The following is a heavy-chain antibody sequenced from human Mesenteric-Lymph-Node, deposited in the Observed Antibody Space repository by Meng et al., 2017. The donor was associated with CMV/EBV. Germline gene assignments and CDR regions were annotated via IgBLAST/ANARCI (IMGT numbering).Heavy chain of an antibody. CDR3: ARDSGYDLYYYYYYGMDV. D-gene: IGHD5-12*01. V-gene: IGHV4-34*01. CDR2: INHSGIT. Sequence: SETLSLTCAVYGGSFSGYYWSWIRQPPGKGLEWIGEINHSGITNYNPSLKSRVTISVDTSKNQFSLKLSSVTAADTAVYYCARDSGYDLYYYYYYGMDVWGQGTTVTVSS. J-gene: IGHJ6*02. CDR1: GGSFSGYY.